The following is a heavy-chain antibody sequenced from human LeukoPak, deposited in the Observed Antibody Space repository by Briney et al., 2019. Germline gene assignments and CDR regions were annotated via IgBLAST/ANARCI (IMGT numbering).Heavy chain of an antibody. CDR3: ARDREESYYDTSGYYSGRHLSCFDY. CDR1: GDSVSSNTAA. Sequence: SQTLSLTCALSGDSVSSNTAAWNWIRQSPSRGFEWLGRTYYRSTWYNDYAVSVRSRITINPDTSKNQFSLHLNSVTPEDAAVYYCARDREESYYDTSGYYSGRHLSCFDYWGQGTLVTVSS. CDR2: TYYRSTWYN. J-gene: IGHJ4*02. D-gene: IGHD3-22*01. V-gene: IGHV6-1*01.